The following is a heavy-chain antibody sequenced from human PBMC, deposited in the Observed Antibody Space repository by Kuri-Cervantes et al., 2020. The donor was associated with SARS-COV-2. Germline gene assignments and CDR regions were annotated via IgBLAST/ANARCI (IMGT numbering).Heavy chain of an antibody. D-gene: IGHD3-16*01. Sequence: GESLKISCAASGFTFSSYAMHWVRQAPGKGLEWVAVISYVGSNKYYADSVKGRFTISRDNSKNTLYLQMNSLRAEDTAVYYCARDGGGYMDVWGKGTTVTVSS. CDR3: ARDGGGYMDV. CDR1: GFTFSSYA. J-gene: IGHJ6*03. V-gene: IGHV3-30*04. CDR2: ISYVGSNK.